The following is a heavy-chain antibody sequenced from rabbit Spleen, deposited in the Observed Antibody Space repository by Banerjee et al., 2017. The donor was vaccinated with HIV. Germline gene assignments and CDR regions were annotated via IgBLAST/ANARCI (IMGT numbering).Heavy chain of an antibody. CDR2: IDPHFGGT. D-gene: IGHD7-1*01. V-gene: IGHV1S47*01. J-gene: IGHJ4*01. CDR1: GFAFSSYG. Sequence: QEPLVASGGGLVQPGGSLKLSCKASGFAFSSYGVIRVRQAAGKGLEWIGYIDPHFGGTYYATWVTGRFTISRHNAHNTLYLQLNSLTAADTATYFFVRDEAGYAGYGPYYFNLWGQGTLVTVS. CDR3: VRDEAGYAGYGPYYFNL.